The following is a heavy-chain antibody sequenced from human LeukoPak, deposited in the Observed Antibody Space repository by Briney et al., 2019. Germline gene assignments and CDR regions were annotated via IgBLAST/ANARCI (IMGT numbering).Heavy chain of an antibody. J-gene: IGHJ5*02. CDR2: INPNSGGT. V-gene: IGHV1-2*02. Sequence: GASVKASCKASGYTFTGYYMHWVRQAPGQGLEWMGWINPNSGGTNYAQKFQGRVTMTRDTSISTAYMELSRLRSDDTAVYYCARSLAIVVVPTNWFDPWGQGTLVTVSS. D-gene: IGHD2-2*01. CDR1: GYTFTGYY. CDR3: ARSLAIVVVPTNWFDP.